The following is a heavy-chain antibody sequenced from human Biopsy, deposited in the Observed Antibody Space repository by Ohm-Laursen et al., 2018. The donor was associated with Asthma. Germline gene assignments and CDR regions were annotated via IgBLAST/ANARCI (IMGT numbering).Heavy chain of an antibody. Sequence: SETLSLTCTVSGGSINNFYWSWIRQPPGKGLESIGHVYYSGTTNYNPSLKSRVTISVDTSKNQVSLNVRSVTAADTAVYYCARDRGGTYGRTFESWGQGTLVTVSS. V-gene: IGHV4-59*01. CDR3: ARDRGGTYGRTFES. J-gene: IGHJ4*02. CDR2: VYYSGTT. D-gene: IGHD1-26*01. CDR1: GGSINNFY.